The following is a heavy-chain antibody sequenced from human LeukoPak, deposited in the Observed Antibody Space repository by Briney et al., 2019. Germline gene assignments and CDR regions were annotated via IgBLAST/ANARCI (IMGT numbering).Heavy chain of an antibody. Sequence: ASVKVSCKASGYTFTGYYMHWVRQAPGQGLEWMGWINPNSGGTNYAQKLQGRVTMTTDTSTSTAYMELRSLRSDDTAVYYCARSNYYDSSGYYVPGDYWGQGTLVTVSS. D-gene: IGHD3-22*01. V-gene: IGHV1-2*02. CDR2: INPNSGGT. CDR3: ARSNYYDSSGYYVPGDY. J-gene: IGHJ4*02. CDR1: GYTFTGYY.